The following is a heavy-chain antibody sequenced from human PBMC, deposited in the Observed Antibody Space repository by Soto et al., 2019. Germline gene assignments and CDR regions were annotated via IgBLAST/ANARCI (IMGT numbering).Heavy chain of an antibody. Sequence: QVQLQESGPGLVKPSETLSLTCNVSGGSISSYYWSWTRQPPGKGLEWIGYIYYSGSTNYNPSLKSRVTISVDTSKNQFSLKLSSVTAADTAVYYCARLGYSYGYFYYYGMDVWGQGTTVTVSS. CDR2: IYYSGST. D-gene: IGHD5-18*01. CDR1: GGSISSYY. V-gene: IGHV4-59*01. J-gene: IGHJ6*02. CDR3: ARLGYSYGYFYYYGMDV.